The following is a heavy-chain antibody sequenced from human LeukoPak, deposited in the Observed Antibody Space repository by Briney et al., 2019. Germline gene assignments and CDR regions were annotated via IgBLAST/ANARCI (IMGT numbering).Heavy chain of an antibody. J-gene: IGHJ4*02. V-gene: IGHV4-39*07. CDR3: ARGSPKDRYDILTGYYPFDY. CDR1: GGSISSSSYY. CDR2: IYYSGST. D-gene: IGHD3-9*01. Sequence: SETLCLTCTVSGGSISSSSYYWGWIRQPPGKGLEWIGSIYYSGSTYYNPSLKSRVTISVDTSKNQFSLKLSSVTAADTAVYYCARGSPKDRYDILTGYYPFDYWGQGTLVTVSS.